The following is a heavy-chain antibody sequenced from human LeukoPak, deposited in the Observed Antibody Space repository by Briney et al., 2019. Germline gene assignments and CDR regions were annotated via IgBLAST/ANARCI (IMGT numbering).Heavy chain of an antibody. Sequence: ASVKVSCKASGYTFTTYYIHWVRQAPGQGLEWMGIINPSGGTTTYAQKFQGRVTMTRDTSTSTVNMELSSLRSEDTAVYYCARDQMAKYYDSSAHYSLAGFYYYGTDVWGQGTTVTVSS. CDR1: GYTFTTYY. D-gene: IGHD3-22*01. CDR3: ARDQMAKYYDSSAHYSLAGFYYYGTDV. V-gene: IGHV1-46*01. CDR2: INPSGGTT. J-gene: IGHJ6*02.